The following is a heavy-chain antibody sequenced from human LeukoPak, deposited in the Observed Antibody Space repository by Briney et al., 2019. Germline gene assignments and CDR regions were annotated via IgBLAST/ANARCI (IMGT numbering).Heavy chain of an antibody. CDR1: GFTFSSYS. V-gene: IGHV3-21*01. Sequence: PGGSLRLSCAASGFTFSSYSMNWVRQAPGKGLEWVSSISSSSSYIYYADSVKGRFTISRDNAKNSLYLQMNSLRAEDTAVYYCARDLGLLAAAGIDYWGQGTLVTVSS. J-gene: IGHJ4*02. D-gene: IGHD6-13*01. CDR3: ARDLGLLAAAGIDY. CDR2: ISSSSSYI.